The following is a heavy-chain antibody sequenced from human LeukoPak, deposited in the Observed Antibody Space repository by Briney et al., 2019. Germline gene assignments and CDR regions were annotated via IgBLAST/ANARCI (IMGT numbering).Heavy chain of an antibody. CDR3: ARDRVYDYSNPRGFDH. V-gene: IGHV1-18*03. CDR2: ISGYNGKT. Sequence: GASVKVSCKASGYPFTSFGISWVRQAPGQGLEWMGWISGYNGKTKYAQNLQGRVTVTTDTSTSTAYMELGSLRSDDMAVYYCARDRVYDYSNPRGFDHWGQGTLATVSS. J-gene: IGHJ4*02. CDR1: GYPFTSFG. D-gene: IGHD3-16*01.